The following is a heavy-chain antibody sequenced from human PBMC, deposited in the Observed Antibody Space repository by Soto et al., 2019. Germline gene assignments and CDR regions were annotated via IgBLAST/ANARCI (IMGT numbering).Heavy chain of an antibody. CDR2: IYYSGST. CDR3: ASVGYSGYENDY. V-gene: IGHV4-39*01. CDR1: GGSISSSGYY. D-gene: IGHD5-12*01. J-gene: IGHJ4*02. Sequence: PSETLSLTCTVSGGSISSSGYYWGWIRQPPGKGLEWIGSIYYSGSTYYNTSLKSRVTISVDTSNNQFSLKLSSVTAADTAVYYSASVGYSGYENDYWGQGTLVT.